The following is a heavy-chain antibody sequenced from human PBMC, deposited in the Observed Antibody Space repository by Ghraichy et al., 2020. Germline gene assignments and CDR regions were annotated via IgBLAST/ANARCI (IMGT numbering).Heavy chain of an antibody. CDR3: ARDFTTRSTTTVVIQGYDAFDI. J-gene: IGHJ3*02. CDR2: ISAYNGNT. D-gene: IGHD4-23*01. V-gene: IGHV1-18*04. CDR1: GYTFTSYG. Sequence: ASVKVSCKASGYTFTSYGISWVRQAPGQGLEWMGWISAYNGNTNYAQKLQGRVTMTTDTSTSTAYMELRSLRSDDTAVYYCARDFTTRSTTTVVIQGYDAFDIWGQGTMVTVSS.